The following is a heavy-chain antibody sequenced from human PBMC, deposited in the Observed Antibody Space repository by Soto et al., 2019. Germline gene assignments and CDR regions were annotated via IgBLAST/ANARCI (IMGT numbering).Heavy chain of an antibody. Sequence: GGSLRLSCVGSGFSFRDHSMNWVCRPPGKGLQWISYISSSSENIYYADSVKGRFTVSRDNAKNTLFLQMNSLRDDDSAIYYCARLPKGSVVTGWGQGSLVTVSS. CDR2: ISSSSENI. D-gene: IGHD2-21*02. CDR3: ARLPKGSVVTG. J-gene: IGHJ4*01. V-gene: IGHV3-48*02. CDR1: GFSFRDHS.